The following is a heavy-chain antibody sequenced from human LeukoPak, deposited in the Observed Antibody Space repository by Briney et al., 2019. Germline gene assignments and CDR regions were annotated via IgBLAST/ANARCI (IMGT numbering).Heavy chain of an antibody. J-gene: IGHJ4*01. V-gene: IGHV3-20*04. CDR1: GFKFGDYG. Sequence: GGSLRLSCAASGFKFGDYGMSWVRQAPGKGLEWLSGVSSIGDVTNYADCAQGRFTISRDNAKNARYLQRRSLRAEDTALYCCVRSSAEADWGQGALVTVCS. CDR3: VRSSAEAD. CDR2: VSSIGDVT. D-gene: IGHD1-14*01.